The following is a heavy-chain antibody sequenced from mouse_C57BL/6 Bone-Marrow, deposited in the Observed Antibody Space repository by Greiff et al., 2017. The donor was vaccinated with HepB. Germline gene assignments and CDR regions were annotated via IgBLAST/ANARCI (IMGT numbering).Heavy chain of an antibody. V-gene: IGHV2-2*01. Sequence: VQLMESGPGLVQPSQSLSITCTASGFSLTSYGVHWVRQSPGKGLEWLGVIWSGGSTDYNAAFISRLSISKDNSKSQVFFKLNSLQADDTAIYYCARGGNYRRFAYWGQGTLVTVSA. D-gene: IGHD2-1*01. CDR3: ARGGNYRRFAY. J-gene: IGHJ3*01. CDR2: IWSGGST. CDR1: GFSLTSYG.